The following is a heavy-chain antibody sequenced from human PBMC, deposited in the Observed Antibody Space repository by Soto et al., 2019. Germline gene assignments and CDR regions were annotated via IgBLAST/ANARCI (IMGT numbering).Heavy chain of an antibody. CDR3: AIFHYYDESSVYYYV. V-gene: IGHV3-21*01. Sequence: GGSLRLSCAASGFTFRSYSMNWVRQAPGKGLEWVSSISSSSSHIYYADSVKGRFTISRDNAKNSLYLKMNSLRAEDTAVYYCAIFHYYDESSVYYYVRAQGTLVPVS. CDR1: GFTFRSYS. D-gene: IGHD3-22*01. J-gene: IGHJ1*01. CDR2: ISSSSSHI.